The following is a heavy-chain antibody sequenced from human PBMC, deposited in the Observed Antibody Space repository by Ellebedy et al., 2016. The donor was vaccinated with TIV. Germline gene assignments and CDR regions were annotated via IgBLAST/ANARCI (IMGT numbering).Heavy chain of an antibody. CDR1: GGSISSYY. J-gene: IGHJ5*02. D-gene: IGHD4-11*01. Sequence: MPSETLSLTCTVSGGSISSYYWSWIRQPPGKGLEWIGYIYYSGSTNYNPSLKSRVTISVDTSKNQFSLKLSSVTPADTAVYYCARGYSNYDWFDPWGQGTLVTVSS. CDR2: IYYSGST. CDR3: ARGYSNYDWFDP. V-gene: IGHV4-59*01.